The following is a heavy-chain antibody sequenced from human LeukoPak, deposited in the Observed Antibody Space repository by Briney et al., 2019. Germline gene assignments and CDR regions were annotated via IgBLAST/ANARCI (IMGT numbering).Heavy chain of an antibody. CDR2: MKEDGTEE. CDR1: GFAFQYYW. CDR3: VRGGWELDF. D-gene: IGHD1-26*01. Sequence: GGSLRLPCAASGFAFQYYWMAWVRQAPGKGLEWVAHMKEDGTEEYYLDSVRGRFTISKNDAKSSLFLQMNRLTDEDTALYYCVRGGWELDFWGQGTLVTVSS. J-gene: IGHJ4*02. V-gene: IGHV3-7*03.